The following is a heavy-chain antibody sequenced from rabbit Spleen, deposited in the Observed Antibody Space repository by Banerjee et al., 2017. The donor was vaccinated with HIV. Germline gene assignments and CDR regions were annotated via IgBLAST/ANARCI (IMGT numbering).Heavy chain of an antibody. V-gene: IGHV1S45*01. D-gene: IGHD8-1*01. CDR3: ARGRYIGNNYFADYFNL. Sequence: QEQLKESGGGLVNPGGTLTLTCTASGFSFISSYYMCWVRQAPGKGLEWIACSYPAGSGTIYYASWAKGRFTISLSSSTAVTLQMTSLTAADAATYFCARGRYIGNNYFADYFNLWGPGTLVTVS. CDR1: GFSFISSYY. J-gene: IGHJ4*01. CDR2: SYPAGSGTI.